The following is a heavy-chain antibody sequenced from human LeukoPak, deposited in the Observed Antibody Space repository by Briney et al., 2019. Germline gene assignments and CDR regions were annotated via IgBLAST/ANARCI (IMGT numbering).Heavy chain of an antibody. Sequence: SETLSLTCTVSGGSISSGSYYWSWIRQPAGKGLEWIGRIYTSGSTNYNPSLKSRVTISVDTSKNQFSLKLSSVTAADTAVYYCARGDYWYFDLWGRGTLVTVSS. CDR1: GGSISSGSYY. J-gene: IGHJ2*01. V-gene: IGHV4-61*02. CDR3: ARGDYWYFDL. CDR2: IYTSGST.